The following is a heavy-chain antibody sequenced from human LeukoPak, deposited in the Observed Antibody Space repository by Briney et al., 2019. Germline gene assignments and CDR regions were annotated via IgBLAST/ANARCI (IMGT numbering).Heavy chain of an antibody. D-gene: IGHD5-24*01. Sequence: PSQTLPLTCTVSGGSISSGGYYWSWIRQHPGKGLEWIGYIYYSGSTYYNPSLKSRVTISVDTSKNQFSLKLSSVTAADTAVYYCARETPMADPYYFDYWGQGTLVTVSS. V-gene: IGHV4-31*03. CDR3: ARETPMADPYYFDY. CDR1: GGSISSGGYY. CDR2: IYYSGST. J-gene: IGHJ4*02.